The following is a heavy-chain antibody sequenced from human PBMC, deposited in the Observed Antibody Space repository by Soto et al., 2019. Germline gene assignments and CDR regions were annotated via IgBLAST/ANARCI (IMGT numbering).Heavy chain of an antibody. CDR2: ISGSGGST. CDR3: IKGGDYFDY. Sequence: LRLSCAASGFTFSSYAMSWVRQAPGKGLEWVSAISGSGGSTYYADSVKGRFTISKDNSKNTLYLQMNSLRAEDTAVYYCIKGGDYFDYWGQGTLVTVSS. D-gene: IGHD4-17*01. CDR1: GFTFSSYA. J-gene: IGHJ4*02. V-gene: IGHV3-23*01.